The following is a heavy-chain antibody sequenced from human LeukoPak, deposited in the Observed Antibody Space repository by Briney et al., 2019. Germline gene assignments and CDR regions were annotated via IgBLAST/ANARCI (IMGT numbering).Heavy chain of an antibody. V-gene: IGHV4-39*02. J-gene: IGHJ4*02. Sequence: SETLSLTCTVSGGSISSSSYYWGWIRQPPGKGLEWIGSIYYSGSTYYNPSLKSRVTISVDTSKNQFSLKLSSVTAADTAVYYCAREGCSGGSCYSNYSGQGTLVTVST. CDR1: GGSISSSSYY. D-gene: IGHD2-15*01. CDR3: AREGCSGGSCYSNY. CDR2: IYYSGST.